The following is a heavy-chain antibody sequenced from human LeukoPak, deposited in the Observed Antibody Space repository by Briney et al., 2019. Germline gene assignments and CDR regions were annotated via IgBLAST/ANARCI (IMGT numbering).Heavy chain of an antibody. CDR2: ISYDGSNK. CDR3: ARAHMIVMVTTFGY. V-gene: IGHV3-30*04. D-gene: IGHD3-22*01. CDR1: GFTFSRYA. Sequence: GGSLRLSCAASGFTFSRYAMHWVRQAPGKGLEWVAVISYDGSNKYYADSVKGRFTISRDNSKNTLYLQMNSLRAEDTAVYYCARAHMIVMVTTFGYWGQGTLVTVSS. J-gene: IGHJ4*02.